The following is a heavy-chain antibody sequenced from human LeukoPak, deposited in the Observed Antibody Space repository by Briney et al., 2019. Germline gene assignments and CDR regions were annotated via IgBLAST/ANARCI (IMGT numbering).Heavy chain of an antibody. D-gene: IGHD1-26*01. CDR3: ARREGGTSYFDF. V-gene: IGHV4-38-2*01. Sequence: SETLSLTCAVSGYFISTGSFWGWIRQPPGKGLEWIGATYHSGSTYYNPSLKSRVTLSVDTSRNQFSLKMGSVTAADTALYYCARREGGTSYFDFWGRGTLVTVSS. CDR1: GYFISTGSF. J-gene: IGHJ2*01. CDR2: TYHSGST.